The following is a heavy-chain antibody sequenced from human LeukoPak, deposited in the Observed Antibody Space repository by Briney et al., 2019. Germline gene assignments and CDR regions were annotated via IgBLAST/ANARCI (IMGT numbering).Heavy chain of an antibody. Sequence: GGSLRLSCAASGFSFSSFYMSWVRQAPGKGLEWVANIKHDGSGKYYVDSVKGRFTISRDNDKNSLYLQMSILRAEDTAVYYCARGSPLPNWFDSWGQGTLVTVSS. CDR2: IKHDGSGK. V-gene: IGHV3-7*04. CDR3: ARGSPLPNWFDS. CDR1: GFSFSSFY. J-gene: IGHJ5*01.